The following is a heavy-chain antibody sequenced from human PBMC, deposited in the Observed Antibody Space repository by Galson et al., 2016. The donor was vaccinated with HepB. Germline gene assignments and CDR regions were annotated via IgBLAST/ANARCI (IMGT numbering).Heavy chain of an antibody. CDR3: ARLRPEYNYAYDY. J-gene: IGHJ4*02. D-gene: IGHD5-18*01. Sequence: SLRLSCAASGFTVSSNHMSWVRQAPGKGLEWASVFYGGGTINYADPVKGRFTVSRENSENTLFLQMNSLRADDTAVYYCARLRPEYNYAYDYWGQGTLVTVSS. V-gene: IGHV3-53*01. CDR1: GFTVSSNH. CDR2: FYGGGTI.